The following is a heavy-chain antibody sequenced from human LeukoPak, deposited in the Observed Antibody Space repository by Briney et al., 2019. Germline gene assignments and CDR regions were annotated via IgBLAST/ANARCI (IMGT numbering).Heavy chain of an antibody. CDR1: GFTFSNYW. J-gene: IGHJ4*02. Sequence: GGSLRLSCAASGFTFSNYWMSWVRQAPGKGLEWVANIKQNESDKYYVDSVKGRFTISRDNAKNSLYLQMNSLRAEDTAVYYCARVRYCSSTSCQYFDYWGQGTLVTVSP. CDR2: IKQNESDK. D-gene: IGHD2-2*01. CDR3: ARVRYCSSTSCQYFDY. V-gene: IGHV3-7*03.